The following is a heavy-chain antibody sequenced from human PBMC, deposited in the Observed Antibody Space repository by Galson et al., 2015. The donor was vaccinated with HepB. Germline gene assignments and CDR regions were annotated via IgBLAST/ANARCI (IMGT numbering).Heavy chain of an antibody. J-gene: IGHJ6*03. Sequence: SVKVSCKASGFTFTSSAVQWVRQARGQRLEWIGWIVVGSGNTNYAQKFQERVTITRDMSTSTAYMELSSLRSEDTAVYYCAAARTYYYYMDVWGKGTTVTVSS. CDR2: IVVGSGNT. V-gene: IGHV1-58*01. CDR3: AAARTYYYYMDV. CDR1: GFTFTSSA.